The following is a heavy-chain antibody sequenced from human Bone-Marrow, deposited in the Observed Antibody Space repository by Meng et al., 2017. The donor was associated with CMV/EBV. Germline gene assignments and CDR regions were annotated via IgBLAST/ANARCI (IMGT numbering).Heavy chain of an antibody. Sequence: ASVKVSCKASGFTLSAYYMHWVRQAPGQGLEWMGWINPNSGGTNYAQKFQGRVTMTRDTSISTAYMELSRLRSDDTAVYYCARGSFRVIAIPVLSHGFDPWGQGTLVTVSS. CDR3: ARGSFRVIAIPVLSHGFDP. J-gene: IGHJ5*02. V-gene: IGHV1-2*02. CDR1: GFTLSAYY. D-gene: IGHD2-21*01. CDR2: INPNSGGT.